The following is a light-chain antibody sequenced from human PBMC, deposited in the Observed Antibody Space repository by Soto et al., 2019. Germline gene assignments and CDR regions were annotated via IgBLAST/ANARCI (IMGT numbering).Light chain of an antibody. CDR3: QQYKSYPWT. Sequence: DIQMTQSPSTQSASVGDRLVITCRASQSISNWLAWYQQKPGRAPTFLIHKASSLESGVPSRFSGSGSGTEFTLTISSLQPDDSATYYCQQYKSYPWTFGQGTQVDIK. CDR1: QSISNW. V-gene: IGKV1-5*03. CDR2: KAS. J-gene: IGKJ1*01.